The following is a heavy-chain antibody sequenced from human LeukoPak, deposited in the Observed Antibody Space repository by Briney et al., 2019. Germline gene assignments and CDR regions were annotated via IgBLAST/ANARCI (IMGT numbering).Heavy chain of an antibody. J-gene: IGHJ4*02. D-gene: IGHD6-19*01. V-gene: IGHV1-2*02. CDR2: INPNSGGT. CDR1: GYNFTGYY. Sequence: ASVKVSCKASGYNFTGYYMHWVRQAPGQGLEWMGWINPNSGGTNYAQKFQGRVTMTRDTSISTAYMELSRLRSDDTAVYYCARAGQWLVLYYFDYWGQGTLVTVSS. CDR3: ARAGQWLVLYYFDY.